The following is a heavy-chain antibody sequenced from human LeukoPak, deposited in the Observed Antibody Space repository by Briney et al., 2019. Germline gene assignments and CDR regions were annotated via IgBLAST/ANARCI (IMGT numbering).Heavy chain of an antibody. Sequence: SETLSLTCAVYGGSFSGYYWSWIRQPQGKGLEWIGEINHSGSTNYNPSLKSRVTISVDTSKNQFSLKLSSVTAADTAVYYCARVLWFGGPYYFDYWGQGTLVTVSS. CDR3: ARVLWFGGPYYFDY. V-gene: IGHV4-34*01. J-gene: IGHJ4*02. CDR1: GGSFSGYY. D-gene: IGHD3-10*01. CDR2: INHSGST.